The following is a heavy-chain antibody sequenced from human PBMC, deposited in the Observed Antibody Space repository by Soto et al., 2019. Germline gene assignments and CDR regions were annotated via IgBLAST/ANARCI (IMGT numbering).Heavy chain of an antibody. Sequence: PSETLSLTCTVSGGSISSSSYYWGWIRQPPGKGLEWIGSIYYSGSTYYNPSLKSRVTISVDTSKNQFSLKLSSVTAADTAVYYCARRLVVPAASQQEDYYYYMDVWGKGTTVTVSS. V-gene: IGHV4-39*01. J-gene: IGHJ6*03. CDR1: GGSISSSSYY. CDR2: IYYSGST. CDR3: ARRLVVPAASQQEDYYYYMDV. D-gene: IGHD2-2*01.